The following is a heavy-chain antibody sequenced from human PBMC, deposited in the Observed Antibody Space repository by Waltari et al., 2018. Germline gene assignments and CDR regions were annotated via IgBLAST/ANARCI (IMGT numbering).Heavy chain of an antibody. CDR3: SRSPAGYSRSDY. V-gene: IGHV3-74*01. CDR1: GFAFSSYW. CDR2: IDNDGSVT. J-gene: IGHJ4*02. Sequence: EVRLEESGGGLVQPGGSLRLSCAASGFAFSSYWMHWVRQAPGKGLVCVSRIDNDGSVTTYADSVMGRFTISRDNAKNTVYLEMNSLRAEDTAVYYCSRSPAGYSRSDYWGQGTLVTVSS. D-gene: IGHD5-18*01.